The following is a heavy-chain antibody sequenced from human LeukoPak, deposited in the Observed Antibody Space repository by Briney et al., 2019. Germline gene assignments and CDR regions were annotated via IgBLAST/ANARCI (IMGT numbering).Heavy chain of an antibody. V-gene: IGHV4-34*01. CDR1: GGSFSGYY. Sequence: SETLSLTCAVYGGSFSGYYWSWIRQPPGKGLEWIGEINHSGSTNYNPSLKSRVTISVDTSKNQFSLKLSSVTAADTAVYYCARVSRDYYYMDVWGKGTTVTISS. CDR2: INHSGST. CDR3: ARVSRDYYYMDV. J-gene: IGHJ6*03.